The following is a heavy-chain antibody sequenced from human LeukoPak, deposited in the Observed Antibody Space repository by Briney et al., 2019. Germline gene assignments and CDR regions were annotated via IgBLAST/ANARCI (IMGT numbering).Heavy chain of an antibody. CDR1: GFTVSSYY. J-gene: IGHJ4*02. V-gene: IGHV3-53*01. CDR2: IYSGGNT. Sequence: PGGSLRLSRIASGFTVSSYYMTWVRQAPGKGLEWVSVIYSGGNTFYADSVRGRFTISRDKSKNTLYLQMNSLRVEDTAVYYCARGKESPNYGSEYWGQGTLVTVSS. CDR3: ARGKESPNYGSEY. D-gene: IGHD3-10*01.